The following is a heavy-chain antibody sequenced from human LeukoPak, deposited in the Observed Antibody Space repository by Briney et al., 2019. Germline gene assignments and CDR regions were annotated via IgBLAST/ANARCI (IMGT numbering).Heavy chain of an antibody. CDR1: GFTFSSYA. V-gene: IGHV3-30-3*01. J-gene: IGHJ4*02. D-gene: IGHD3-9*01. CDR3: ARSPYYDILAGFYYYFDY. CDR2: ISYDGSNK. Sequence: GGSLRLSCAASGFTFSSYAMHWVRQAPGKGLEWVADISYDGSNKYYADSVKGRPTISRDNSKSTLYLQMNSLRAEDTATYYCARSPYYDILAGFYYYFDYWGQGTLVTVCS.